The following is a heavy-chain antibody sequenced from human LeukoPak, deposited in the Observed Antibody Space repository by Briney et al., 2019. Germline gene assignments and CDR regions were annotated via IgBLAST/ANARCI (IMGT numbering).Heavy chain of an antibody. J-gene: IGHJ6*02. Sequence: GGSLRLSCAASGFSFSSYAMSWVRQAPGKGLEWVSAISGSGGSTYYADSVKGRFTISRDNSKNTVYLQMNSLRVEDTAVYYCARDLATLEHLGYYYGMDVWGQGTTVTVSS. V-gene: IGHV3-23*01. CDR1: GFSFSSYA. CDR3: ARDLATLEHLGYYYGMDV. CDR2: ISGSGGST. D-gene: IGHD2-15*01.